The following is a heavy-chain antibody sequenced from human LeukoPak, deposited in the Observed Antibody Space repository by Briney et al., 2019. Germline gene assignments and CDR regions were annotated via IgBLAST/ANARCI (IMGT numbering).Heavy chain of an antibody. CDR2: IIPIFGIA. J-gene: IGHJ5*02. V-gene: IGHV1-69*04. CDR3: ARDWGVVVVAATGNWFDP. CDR1: GGTFSSYA. D-gene: IGHD2-15*01. Sequence: ASVKVYCKASGGTFSSYAISWVRQAPGQGLEWMGRIIPIFGIANYAQKFQGRVTITADKSTSTAYMELSSLRSEDTAVYYCARDWGVVVVAATGNWFDPWGQGTLVTVSS.